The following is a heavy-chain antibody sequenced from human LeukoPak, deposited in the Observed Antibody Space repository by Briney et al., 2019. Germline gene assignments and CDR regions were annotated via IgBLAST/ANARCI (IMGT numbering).Heavy chain of an antibody. CDR1: GFTFSNAW. V-gene: IGHV3-15*01. CDR2: IKSKTDGGTT. D-gene: IGHD5-12*01. Sequence: GGSLRLSCAASGFTFSNAWMSWVRQAPGKGLEWVGRIKSKTDGGTTDCAAPVKGRFTISRDDSKNTLYLQMNSLKTEDTAVYYCTTQTDTSGYEDYWGQGTLVTVSS. CDR3: TTQTDTSGYEDY. J-gene: IGHJ4*02.